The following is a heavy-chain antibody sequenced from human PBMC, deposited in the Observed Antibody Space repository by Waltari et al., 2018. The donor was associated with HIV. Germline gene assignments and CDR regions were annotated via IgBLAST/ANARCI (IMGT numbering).Heavy chain of an antibody. CDR1: AGSFASYS. CDR2: VVPTSDKP. J-gene: IGHJ4*02. V-gene: IGHV1-69*02. Sequence: QVQLVQSGAEVRKPGSSVQVSCKTSAGSFASYSIHWVRQAPGQGLEWMGRVVPTSDKPNEAQKAQGRVTITADRSTGTVYLEVTNLMPADTAIYYCATARETMGVDFDDWGQGTLITVSS. D-gene: IGHD3-10*01. CDR3: ATARETMGVDFDD.